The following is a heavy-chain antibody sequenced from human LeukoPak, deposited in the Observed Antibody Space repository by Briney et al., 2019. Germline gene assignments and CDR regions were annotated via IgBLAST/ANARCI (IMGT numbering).Heavy chain of an antibody. CDR1: GYTFTGYY. J-gene: IGHJ4*02. CDR2: INPNSGGT. D-gene: IGHD3-22*01. CDR3: ARDAYYYDSSGHTTIDY. V-gene: IGHV1-2*02. Sequence: GASVKVSCKASGYTFTGYYMHWVRQAPGQGLEWMGWINPNSGGTNYAQKFQGRVTMTRDTSISTAYMELSRLRSDDTAVYYCARDAYYYDSSGHTTIDYWGQGILVTVSS.